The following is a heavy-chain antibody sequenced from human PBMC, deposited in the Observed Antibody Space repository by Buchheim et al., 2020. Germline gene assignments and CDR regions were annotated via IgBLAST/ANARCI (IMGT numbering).Heavy chain of an antibody. CDR2: IKQDGSEE. CDR1: GFTFSSYW. Sequence: EVQLVESGGGLVQPGRSLRLSCAASGFTFSSYWMSWVRQAPGKGLEWVANIKQDGSEEYYVDSMKGRFTISRENAENSLSLQMNSLRAEDTAVYYCARASSDYYDSSGYSFPGYYYGMDVWGQGTT. J-gene: IGHJ6*02. CDR3: ARASSDYYDSSGYSFPGYYYGMDV. V-gene: IGHV3-7*01. D-gene: IGHD3-22*01.